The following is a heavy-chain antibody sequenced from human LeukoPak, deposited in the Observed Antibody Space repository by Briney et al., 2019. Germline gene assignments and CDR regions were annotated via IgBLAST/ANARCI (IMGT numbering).Heavy chain of an antibody. CDR3: AREMGEAVPAAIRWFDP. J-gene: IGHJ5*02. Sequence: ASLKVSCEPSRYTFTSFVIRAGSDTPQERLWCRVGICASKGNTNYAQKLQGRVAMTTDTSTSTAYKELRSLRSEDTDVYYCAREMGEAVPAAIRWFDPWGQGTMVTVSS. V-gene: IGHV1-18*04. D-gene: IGHD2-2*02. CDR1: RYTFTSFV. CDR2: ICASKGNT.